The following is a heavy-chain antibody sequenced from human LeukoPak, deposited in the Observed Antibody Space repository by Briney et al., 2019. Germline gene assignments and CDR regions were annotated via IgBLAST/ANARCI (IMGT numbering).Heavy chain of an antibody. CDR1: GLTVSSNC. Sequence: GGSLRLSCAASGLTVSSNCMSWVRQAPGKGLEWVSFIYSGGNTYYADSVKGRFTISRDDSKNTFHLQMNSLRAEDTAVYYCARRAGDYSHPYDYWGQGTLVAVSS. CDR3: ARRAGDYSHPYDY. D-gene: IGHD3-22*01. J-gene: IGHJ4*02. CDR2: IYSGGNT. V-gene: IGHV3-53*01.